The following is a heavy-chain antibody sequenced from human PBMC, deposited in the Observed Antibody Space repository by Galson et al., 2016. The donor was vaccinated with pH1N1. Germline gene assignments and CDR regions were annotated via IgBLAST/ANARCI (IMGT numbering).Heavy chain of an antibody. Sequence: SLRLSCAASGINFNSYDMHWVRQAPVKGLEWVAFIRYDGRDMFYADSVKGRFRVSRDNSKNTLYLQMNSLRTEDTAIYYCAKVESSPVGLWGRGTLVAVSS. CDR2: IRYDGRDM. D-gene: IGHD2-2*01. V-gene: IGHV3-30*02. CDR3: AKVESSPVGL. J-gene: IGHJ1*01. CDR1: GINFNSYD.